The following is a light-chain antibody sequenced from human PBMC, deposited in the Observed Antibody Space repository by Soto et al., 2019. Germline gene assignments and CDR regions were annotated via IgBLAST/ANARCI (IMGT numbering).Light chain of an antibody. CDR2: DAS. J-gene: IGKJ1*01. CDR3: QQYGSSPRT. CDR1: QSVSSSY. V-gene: IGKV3-20*01. Sequence: EIVLTQSPGTLSLSPGERATLSCRASQSVSSSYLAWYQQKPGQAPGLLIYDASSRATGIPDRFSGSGSGTDFTLTISRLEPEDLAVYYCQQYGSSPRTFGQGTKVEIK.